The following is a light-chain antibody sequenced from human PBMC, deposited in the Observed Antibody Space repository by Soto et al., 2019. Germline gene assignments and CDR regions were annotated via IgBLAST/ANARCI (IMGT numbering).Light chain of an antibody. V-gene: IGLV1-47*01. J-gene: IGLJ1*01. CDR2: RNN. Sequence: QSVLTQPPSASGTPGQRVTISCSGSSSNIGSNYVYWYQQLPGTAPKLLIYRNNQRPSGVPGRFSGSKSGTSAPLAISGLRSEDEADYYCAAWDDRLSGRVFGTGTKLTVL. CDR1: SSNIGSNY. CDR3: AAWDDRLSGRV.